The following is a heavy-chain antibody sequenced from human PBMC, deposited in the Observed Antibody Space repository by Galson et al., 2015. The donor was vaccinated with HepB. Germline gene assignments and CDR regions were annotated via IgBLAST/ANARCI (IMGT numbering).Heavy chain of an antibody. V-gene: IGHV3-49*04. J-gene: IGHJ4*02. CDR2: IRSKAYRGTT. CDR3: TREYGGNMDY. CDR1: GFTFGDYA. Sequence: SLRLSCAASGFTFGDYAMSWVRQAPGKGLEWVGFIRSKAYRGTTEYAASVKGRFTISRDDSKSIAYLQMNSLKTEDTAAYYCTREYGGNMDYWGQGTLVTVSS. D-gene: IGHD4-23*01.